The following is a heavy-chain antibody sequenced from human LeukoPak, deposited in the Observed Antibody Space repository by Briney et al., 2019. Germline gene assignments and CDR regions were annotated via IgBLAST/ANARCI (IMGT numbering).Heavy chain of an antibody. CDR2: INRSGST. Sequence: SETLSLTCAVYGGSFSGYYWSWIRQPPGKGLEWIGEINRSGSTNYNPSLKSRVTISVDTSKNQFSLKLSSVTAADTAVYYCARGYGDYVYDRFIHDRRKRGPFDYWGQGTLVTVSS. V-gene: IGHV4-34*01. J-gene: IGHJ4*02. CDR1: GGSFSGYY. D-gene: IGHD4-17*01. CDR3: ARGYGDYVYDRFIHDRRKRGPFDY.